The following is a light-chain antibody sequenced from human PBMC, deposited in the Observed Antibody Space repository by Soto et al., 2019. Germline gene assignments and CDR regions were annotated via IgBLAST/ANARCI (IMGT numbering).Light chain of an antibody. CDR3: SSYAVTNIFV. V-gene: IGLV2-8*01. Sequence: QSALTQPASVSGSPGQSITISCTGTSSDIGDYDYVSWYQHLPGKAPKVIIYEVSKRPSGVPDRFSGSKSGSTASLTVSGLQAEDEADYYCSSYAVTNIFVFGTGTKLTVL. CDR1: SSDIGDYDY. J-gene: IGLJ1*01. CDR2: EVS.